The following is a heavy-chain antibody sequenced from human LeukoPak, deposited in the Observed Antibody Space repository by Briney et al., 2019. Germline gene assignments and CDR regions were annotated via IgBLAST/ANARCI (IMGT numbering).Heavy chain of an antibody. V-gene: IGHV3-23*01. D-gene: IGHD6-19*01. CDR1: GFTFTTYA. CDR3: ASGGGWVFYN. J-gene: IGHJ4*02. CDR2: ISGSGDGGSGGIT. Sequence: GGSLRLSCAASGFTFTTYAMSWVRQAPGKGLEWVSAISGSGDGGSGGITYYADSVKGRFTISRDNARNSQFLQMNSLRAEDTAVYYCASGGGWVFYNWGQGTLLTVSS.